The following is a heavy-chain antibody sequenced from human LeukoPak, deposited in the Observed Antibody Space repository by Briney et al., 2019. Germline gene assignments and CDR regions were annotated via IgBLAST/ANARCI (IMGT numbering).Heavy chain of an antibody. CDR2: IYTSGST. V-gene: IGHV4-61*02. Sequence: SETLSLTCTVSGGSISSGSYYWSWIRQPAGKGLEWIGRIYTSGSTNYNPSLKSRVTISVDTSKNQFSLKLSSVTAADTAVYYCARGTRVAAAGTLYYYMDVWGKGTTVTVSS. J-gene: IGHJ6*03. D-gene: IGHD6-13*01. CDR1: GGSISSGSYY. CDR3: ARGTRVAAAGTLYYYMDV.